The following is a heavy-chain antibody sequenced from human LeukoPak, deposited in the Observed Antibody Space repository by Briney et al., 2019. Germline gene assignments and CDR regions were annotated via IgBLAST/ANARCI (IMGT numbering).Heavy chain of an antibody. CDR3: ASVRGYCSGGSCYEVAFDI. D-gene: IGHD2-15*01. Sequence: PSETLSLTCTVSGGSISTYYWGWIRQPPGKGLEWIGSIYYSGSTYYNPSLKSRVTISVDTSKNQFSLKLSSVTAADTAVYYCASVRGYCSGGSCYEVAFDIWGQGTMVTVSS. V-gene: IGHV4-39*07. J-gene: IGHJ3*02. CDR2: IYYSGST. CDR1: GGSISTYY.